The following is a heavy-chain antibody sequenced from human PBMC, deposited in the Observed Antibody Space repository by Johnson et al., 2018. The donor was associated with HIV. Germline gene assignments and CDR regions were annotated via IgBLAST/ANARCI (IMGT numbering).Heavy chain of an antibody. V-gene: IGHV3-66*01. CDR2: IYSGGST. CDR3: ARDYLTHDAFDI. Sequence: VQLVESGGGLVQPGGSLRLSCAASGFTVSSNYMSWVRQAPGKGLEWVSVIYSGGSTYYADSVRGRLPISRDNPTNSLYLQMNSLRAEDTAVYYCARDYLTHDAFDIWGQGTMVTVSS. CDR1: GFTVSSNY. J-gene: IGHJ3*02. D-gene: IGHD1-14*01.